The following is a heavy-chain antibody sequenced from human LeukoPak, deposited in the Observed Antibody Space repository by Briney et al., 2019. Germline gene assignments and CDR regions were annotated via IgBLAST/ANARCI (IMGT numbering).Heavy chain of an antibody. J-gene: IGHJ4*02. V-gene: IGHV3-9*01. CDR3: AKGATRWLQPTIDY. CDR1: GFTFDDYA. D-gene: IGHD5-24*01. CDR2: ISWNSGSI. Sequence: GGSLRLSCAASGFTFDDYAMHWVRQAPGKGLEWVSGISWNSGSIGYADSVKGRFTISRDNAKNSLYLQMNSLRAEDTALCYCAKGATRWLQPTIDYWGQGTLVAVSS.